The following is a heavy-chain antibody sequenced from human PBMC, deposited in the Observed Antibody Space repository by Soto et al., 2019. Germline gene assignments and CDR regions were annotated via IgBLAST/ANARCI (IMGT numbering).Heavy chain of an antibody. CDR2: IIPIFGTA. D-gene: IGHD5-12*01. V-gene: IGHV1-69*13. Sequence: SVKVSCKASGGTFSSYAISWVRQAPGQGLEWMGGIIPIFGTANYAQKFQGRVTITADESTSTAYMELSSLRSEDTAVYYCEARDGYNYRSAFDIWGQGTMVTVSS. J-gene: IGHJ3*02. CDR3: EARDGYNYRSAFDI. CDR1: GGTFSSYA.